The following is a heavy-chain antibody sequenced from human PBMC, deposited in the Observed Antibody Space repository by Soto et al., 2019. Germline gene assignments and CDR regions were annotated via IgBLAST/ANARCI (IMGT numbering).Heavy chain of an antibody. D-gene: IGHD1-26*01. Sequence: EVQLVESGGGLVQPGGSLRLSCAASGFAFSDYFIDWVRQAPGKGLEWVGRVRNRVRGHTTEYAASVKGRFTISRDDSKNSVYLQMNSLRTADTAVYYCVRDRSWSYESWGLGTLVTVS. J-gene: IGHJ5*02. V-gene: IGHV3-72*01. CDR3: VRDRSWSYES. CDR1: GFAFSDYF. CDR2: VRNRVRGHTT.